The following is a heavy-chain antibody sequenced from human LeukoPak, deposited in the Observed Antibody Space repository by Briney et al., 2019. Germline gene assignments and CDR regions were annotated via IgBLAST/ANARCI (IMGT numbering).Heavy chain of an antibody. J-gene: IGHJ4*02. CDR1: GDSVSSNSAA. CDR3: ARDRVVATATSYFDY. Sequence: SQTLSLTCAISGDSVSSNSAAWNWIRQSPSRGLEWLGRTHYRSKWYNDYAVSVKSRITINPDTSKNQFSLQLNSVTPEDTAMYYCARDRVVATATSYFDYWGQGTLVTVSS. CDR2: THYRSKWYN. D-gene: IGHD2-15*01. V-gene: IGHV6-1*01.